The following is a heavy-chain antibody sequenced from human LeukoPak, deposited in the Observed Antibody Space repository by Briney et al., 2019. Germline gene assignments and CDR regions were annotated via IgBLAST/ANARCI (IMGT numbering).Heavy chain of an antibody. V-gene: IGHV3-11*01. CDR2: SSSSGSTI. Sequence: PGGSLRLSCAASGFTFSDYYMNWIRQAPGKGLERVSHSSSSGSTIYYADSVKGRFTISRDNAKNSLYLQMNSLRAEDTAVYFCARARDGYNYYPFDYWGQGTLVTVSS. J-gene: IGHJ4*02. CDR1: GFTFSDYY. CDR3: ARARDGYNYYPFDY. D-gene: IGHD5-24*01.